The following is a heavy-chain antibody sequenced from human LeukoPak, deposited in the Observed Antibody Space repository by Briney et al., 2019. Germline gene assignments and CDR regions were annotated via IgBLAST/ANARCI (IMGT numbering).Heavy chain of an antibody. V-gene: IGHV4-4*07. CDR2: IYTSGST. CDR3: ARYSGYDSFDY. D-gene: IGHD5-12*01. J-gene: IGHJ4*02. Sequence: SETLSLTCTVSRGSISSYYWTWMRQPAGKGLEWIGRIYTSGSTDYNPSLKSRVTMSVDTSKNQFSLKLTSVTAADTAVYYCARYSGYDSFDYWGQGTLVTASS. CDR1: RGSISSYY.